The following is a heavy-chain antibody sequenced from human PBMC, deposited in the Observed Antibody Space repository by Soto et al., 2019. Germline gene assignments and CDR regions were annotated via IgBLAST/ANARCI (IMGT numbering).Heavy chain of an antibody. V-gene: IGHV3-33*01. CDR2: IWYDGNNE. CDR3: ARDRGYSYGYGLDV. J-gene: IGHJ6*02. CDR1: EFTFSDFG. D-gene: IGHD5-18*01. Sequence: GGSLRLSCAASEFTFSDFGMHWVRQAPGKGLEWVAVIWYDGNNEDYADSVKGRFTISRDNSKNILYLQMNSLRGEDTAVYYCARDRGYSYGYGLDVWGQGTTVRVSS.